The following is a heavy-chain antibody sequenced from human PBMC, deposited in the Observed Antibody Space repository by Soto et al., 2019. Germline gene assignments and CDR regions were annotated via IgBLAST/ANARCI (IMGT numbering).Heavy chain of an antibody. Sequence: QVRLVESGGGVVQPGGSLRLSCVASGFTFSDFGMHWVRQGPGKGLEWLAVISEDAETDFHADSVKGRFTVSRDNFKATLYLQMNSLPTDDSGVYFCAKAPFRRPYYFYGMDVWGQGTTVIVSS. J-gene: IGHJ6*02. CDR2: ISEDAETD. V-gene: IGHV3-30*18. D-gene: IGHD3-10*01. CDR1: GFTFSDFG. CDR3: AKAPFRRPYYFYGMDV.